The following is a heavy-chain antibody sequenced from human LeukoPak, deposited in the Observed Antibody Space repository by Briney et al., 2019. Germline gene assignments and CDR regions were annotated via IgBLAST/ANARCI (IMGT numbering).Heavy chain of an antibody. Sequence: PGGSLRLSCAASGFTFSSYWMSWVRQAPGKGLEWVAAISAGGGNTYYADFVKGRLIVSRDNSKNTLYLQMNGLRAEDTALYYCAKDRSTIITWSDYWGQGTLVTVSS. V-gene: IGHV3-23*01. CDR2: ISAGGGNT. CDR3: AKDRSTIITWSDY. D-gene: IGHD3-22*01. CDR1: GFTFSSYW. J-gene: IGHJ4*02.